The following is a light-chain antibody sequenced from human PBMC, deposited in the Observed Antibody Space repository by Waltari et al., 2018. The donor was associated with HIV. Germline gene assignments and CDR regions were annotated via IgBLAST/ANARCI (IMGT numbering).Light chain of an antibody. Sequence: QSALTQPASVSASPGQSITISCTRTSRDVGGYNYVSWYQQHPGKAPKLIIYDVSYRPSGVSNRFSGSKSGDTASLTISGLQAEDEADYYCSSYTSRNSYVFGTATKVTVL. CDR1: SRDVGGYNY. J-gene: IGLJ1*01. CDR3: SSYTSRNSYV. V-gene: IGLV2-14*03. CDR2: DVS.